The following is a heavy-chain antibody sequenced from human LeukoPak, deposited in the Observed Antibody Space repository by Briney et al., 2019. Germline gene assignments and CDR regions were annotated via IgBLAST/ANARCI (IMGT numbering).Heavy chain of an antibody. CDR1: GYTFTSYA. V-gene: IGHV1-3*01. CDR2: INAGNGNT. Sequence: GASVKVSCKASGYTFTSYAMHWVRQAPGQRLEWMGWINAGNGNTKYSQKFQGRVTITRDTSASTACMELSSLRSEDTAVYYCARIGRQWLVRQYYFDYWGQGTLVTVSS. D-gene: IGHD6-19*01. J-gene: IGHJ4*02. CDR3: ARIGRQWLVRQYYFDY.